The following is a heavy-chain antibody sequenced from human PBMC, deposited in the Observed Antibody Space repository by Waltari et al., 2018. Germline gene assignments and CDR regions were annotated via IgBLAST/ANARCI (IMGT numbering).Heavy chain of an antibody. D-gene: IGHD3-10*01. Sequence: EVQLVESGGGLVQPGGSLRLSCAASGFTFSSYDMPWVRQATGKGLEWVSAIGTAGDTYYPGSVKGRFTISRENAKNSLYLQMNSLRAGDTAVYYCARDRSGDGFDYWGQGTLVTVSS. CDR1: GFTFSSYD. J-gene: IGHJ4*02. V-gene: IGHV3-13*01. CDR2: IGTAGDT. CDR3: ARDRSGDGFDY.